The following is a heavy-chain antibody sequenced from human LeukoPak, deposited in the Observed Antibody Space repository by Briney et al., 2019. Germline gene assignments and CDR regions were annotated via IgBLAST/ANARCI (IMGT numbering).Heavy chain of an antibody. D-gene: IGHD5-18*01. J-gene: IGHJ5*02. CDR2: IYYSGST. Sequence: SETLSLTCTVSGGSISSHYWSWIRQPPGKGLEWIGYIYYSGSTNYNPSLKSRVTISVDTSKNQFSLKLSSVTAADTAVYYCARRVAELWPDPRNWFDPWGQGTLVTVSS. CDR3: ARRVAELWPDPRNWFDP. V-gene: IGHV4-59*11. CDR1: GGSISSHY.